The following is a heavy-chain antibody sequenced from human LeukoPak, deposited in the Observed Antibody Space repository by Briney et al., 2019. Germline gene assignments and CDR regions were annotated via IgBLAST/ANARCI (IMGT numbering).Heavy chain of an antibody. J-gene: IGHJ5*02. Sequence: GGSLRLSCTASGFTFSSYAMTWVRQAPGKGLEWVSGISGSGGSIDYADSVKGRFTIDRDNSKNTLHLQMNSLRAEDTAVYYCAKNSYGTPNWFDPWGQGTLVTVSS. V-gene: IGHV3-23*01. CDR1: GFTFSSYA. D-gene: IGHD5-18*01. CDR2: ISGSGGSI. CDR3: AKNSYGTPNWFDP.